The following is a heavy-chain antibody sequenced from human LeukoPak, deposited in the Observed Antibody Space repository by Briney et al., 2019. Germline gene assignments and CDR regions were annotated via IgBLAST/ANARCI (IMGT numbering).Heavy chain of an antibody. J-gene: IGHJ3*02. D-gene: IGHD3-10*01. Sequence: SETLSLTCTVSGGSISSYYWSWIRQPPGKGLEWIGYIYYSGSTNYNPSLKSRVTISVDTSKNQFSLKLSSVTAADTAVYYCARSNGYGLVDIWGKGTMVTVSS. CDR1: GGSISSYY. V-gene: IGHV4-59*01. CDR2: IYYSGST. CDR3: ARSNGYGLVDI.